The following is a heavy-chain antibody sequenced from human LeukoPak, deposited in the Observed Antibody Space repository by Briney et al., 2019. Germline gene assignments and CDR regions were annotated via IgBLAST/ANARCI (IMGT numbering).Heavy chain of an antibody. CDR1: GYTLTELS. J-gene: IGHJ6*03. D-gene: IGHD3-3*01. Sequence: ASVKVSCKVSGYTLTELSMHWVRQAPGKGLEWMGGFDPEDGETIYAQKFQGRVTMTEDTSTDTAYMELSSLRSEDTAVYYCARGITIFGVVIPFGYYYMDVWGKGTTVTISS. CDR2: FDPEDGET. CDR3: ARGITIFGVVIPFGYYYMDV. V-gene: IGHV1-24*01.